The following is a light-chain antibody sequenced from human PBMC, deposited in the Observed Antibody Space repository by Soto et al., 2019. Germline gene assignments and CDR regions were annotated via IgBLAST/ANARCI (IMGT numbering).Light chain of an antibody. Sequence: DIQMTQSPASLSASVGDRVTITCRASQNIKKYLNWYQQKPGKAPNLLIYTASSLQVGFPSRFSGGGSGTDFTLTISSLQPEDFATYYCQQSFGTPLTFGGGTKVEIK. J-gene: IGKJ4*01. CDR2: TAS. V-gene: IGKV1-39*01. CDR1: QNIKKY. CDR3: QQSFGTPLT.